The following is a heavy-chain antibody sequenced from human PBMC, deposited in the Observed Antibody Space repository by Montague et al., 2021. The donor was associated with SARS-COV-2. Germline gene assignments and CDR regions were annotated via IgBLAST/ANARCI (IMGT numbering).Heavy chain of an antibody. V-gene: IGHV4-4*07. CDR2: LSTSGST. CDR3: ARDASSANSPANNWFDS. CDR1: GGSITTYY. Sequence: SETLSLTCSVSGGSITTYYWSWVRQPAGKGLEWIGRLSTSGSTNYNPSLKSRVTMSLDTSKNQVSLKLSSVTAADTAVYYCARDASSANSPANNWFDSRGQGTLVTVSS. J-gene: IGHJ5*01. D-gene: IGHD4/OR15-4a*01.